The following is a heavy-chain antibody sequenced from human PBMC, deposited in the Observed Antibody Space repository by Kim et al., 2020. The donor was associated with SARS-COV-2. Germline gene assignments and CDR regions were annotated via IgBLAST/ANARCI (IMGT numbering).Heavy chain of an antibody. CDR3: ARGLTPGWFDP. V-gene: IGHV3-30*04. CDR2: ISYDGSNK. J-gene: IGHJ5*02. CDR1: GFTFSSYA. D-gene: IGHD2-8*02. Sequence: GGSLRLSCAASGFTFSSYAMHWVRQAPGKGLEWVAVISYDGSNKYYADSVKGRFTISRDNSKNTLYLQMNSLRAEDTAVYYCARGLTPGWFDPWGQGTLVTVSS.